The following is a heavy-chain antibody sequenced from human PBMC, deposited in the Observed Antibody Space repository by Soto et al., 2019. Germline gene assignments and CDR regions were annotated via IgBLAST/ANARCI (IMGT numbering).Heavy chain of an antibody. CDR3: ARLRASSWYMGGYLDY. Sequence: HVQLVESGGGLVKPGGSLRLSCVASGFTFSDYYMGWVRQAPGKGLEYISYIVTSSAYTNYADSVKGRFSISRDNAKNSQHLVMNSLRAEDSGVYYCARLRASSWYMGGYLDYWGLGTQVTVSS. V-gene: IGHV3-11*06. D-gene: IGHD6-13*01. CDR2: IVTSSAYT. CDR1: GFTFSDYY. J-gene: IGHJ4*02.